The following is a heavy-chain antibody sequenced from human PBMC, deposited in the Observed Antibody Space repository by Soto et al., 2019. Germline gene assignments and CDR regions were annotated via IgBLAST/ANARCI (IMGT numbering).Heavy chain of an antibody. V-gene: IGHV3-11*01. CDR2: ISDTSDTI. J-gene: IGHJ6*02. Sequence: GGSLRLSCEASGFTFSAHYMSWIRRAPGKGLEWISYISDTSDTIYYADSVRGRFTISRDNAKNSLSLQMSSLRADDTAVYYCARDRQPSSYIGLNVWGQGTTVTVSS. CDR3: ARDRQPSSYIGLNV. D-gene: IGHD1-1*01. CDR1: GFTFSAHY.